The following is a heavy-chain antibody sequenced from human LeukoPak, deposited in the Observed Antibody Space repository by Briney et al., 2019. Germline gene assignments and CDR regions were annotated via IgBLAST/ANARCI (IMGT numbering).Heavy chain of an antibody. CDR1: GFTFSTYW. CDR2: INEDGSDQ. V-gene: IGHV3-7*01. CDR3: ARDQEDYFDY. J-gene: IGHJ4*02. Sequence: GGSLRLSCAASGFTFSTYWMTWVRQAPGKGLGCVASINEDGSDQKYLDSVKGRFTISRDNAKNSLYLQMNSLRVEDTALYYCARDQEDYFDYWGQGTLVTVSS.